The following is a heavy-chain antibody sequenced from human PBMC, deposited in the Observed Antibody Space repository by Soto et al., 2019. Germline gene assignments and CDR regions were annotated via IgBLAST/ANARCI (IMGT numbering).Heavy chain of an antibody. CDR1: GFTFSSYA. CDR2: ISGSGGNT. D-gene: IGHD6-13*01. V-gene: IGHV3-23*01. J-gene: IGHJ3*02. CDR3: AAGYSSSWGAFDI. Sequence: GGSLRLSCVASGFTFSSYAMSWVRQAPGKGLEWVSAISGSGGNTYYADSVKGRFTISRDNSKYTLYLQMNSLRAEDTAVYYCAAGYSSSWGAFDIWGQGTMVTVSS.